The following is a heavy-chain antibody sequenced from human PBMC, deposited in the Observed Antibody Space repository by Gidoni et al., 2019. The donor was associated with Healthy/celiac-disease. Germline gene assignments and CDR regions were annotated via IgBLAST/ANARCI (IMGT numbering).Heavy chain of an antibody. D-gene: IGHD6-6*01. V-gene: IGHV5-10-1*03. Sequence: EVQLVQAGAEVKRPGESRRISCKGAGYSFTSYWISWVRQMPGKGLEWMGRSDPSDSYTNYSPSFQGHVTISDDKSISTAYLQWSSLKASDTAMYYCARHLIAARVESCFDPWGQGTLVTVSS. CDR1: GYSFTSYW. J-gene: IGHJ5*02. CDR3: ARHLIAARVESCFDP. CDR2: SDPSDSYT.